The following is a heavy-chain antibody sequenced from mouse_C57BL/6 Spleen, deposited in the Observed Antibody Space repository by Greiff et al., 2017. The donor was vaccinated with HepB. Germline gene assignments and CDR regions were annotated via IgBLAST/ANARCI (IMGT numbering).Heavy chain of an antibody. CDR3: VSEGAY. V-gene: IGHV10-3*01. J-gene: IGHJ3*01. Sequence: EVMLVESGGGLVQPKGSLKLPCAASGFTFNTYAMHWVRQAPGKGLEWVARIRSKSSNYATYDAVSVNDRLTISRDDSQSMLYLQMNNLKTEDTASYYCVSEGAYLGQGTLVTVSA. CDR1: GFTFNTYA. CDR2: IRSKSSNYAT.